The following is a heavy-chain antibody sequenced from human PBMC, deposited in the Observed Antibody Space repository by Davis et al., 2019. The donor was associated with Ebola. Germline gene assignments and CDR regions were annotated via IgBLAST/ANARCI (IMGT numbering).Heavy chain of an antibody. Sequence: GESLKISCAASGFSFSNYAFNWVRQAPGKGLEWVSGITGSGGSTYYADSVKGRFTISRDNSKNTLHLHMNSLRAGDTAIYYCATVPWIYSAYDEREQAEGYWGQGTLVTVSS. CDR2: ITGSGGST. CDR3: ATVPWIYSAYDEREQAEGY. D-gene: IGHD5-12*01. J-gene: IGHJ4*02. V-gene: IGHV3-23*01. CDR1: GFSFSNYA.